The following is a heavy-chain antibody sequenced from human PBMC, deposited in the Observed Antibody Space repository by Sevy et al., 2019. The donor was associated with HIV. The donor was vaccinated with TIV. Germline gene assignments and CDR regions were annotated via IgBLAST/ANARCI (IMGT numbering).Heavy chain of an antibody. CDR1: GFTFSTYA. D-gene: IGHD2-15*01. Sequence: GSLRLSCAASGFTFSTYAMNWVRQAPGKGLEWVSAISRRGRSTYSADSVEGRFTISRDNFKNTLYLQLSSLRVDDTAVYYCAKGYCDGGSCPRDYYYYGMDVWVQGTTVTVSS. CDR2: ISRRGRST. J-gene: IGHJ6*02. CDR3: AKGYCDGGSCPRDYYYYGMDV. V-gene: IGHV3-23*01.